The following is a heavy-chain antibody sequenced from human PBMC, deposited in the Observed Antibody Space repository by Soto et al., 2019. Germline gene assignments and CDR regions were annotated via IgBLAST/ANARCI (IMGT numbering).Heavy chain of an antibody. CDR3: KAEDGIRDTVPFSAFLLNRSSDL. D-gene: IGHD2-15*01. Sequence: KGLEWVAIISYDGSIRYYADSVKGRFTISRDNSKNTLYLQMNSLRAEDTAVYYFKAEDGIRDTVPFSAFLLNRSSDL. V-gene: IGHV3-30*01. CDR2: ISYDGSIR. J-gene: IGHJ2*01.